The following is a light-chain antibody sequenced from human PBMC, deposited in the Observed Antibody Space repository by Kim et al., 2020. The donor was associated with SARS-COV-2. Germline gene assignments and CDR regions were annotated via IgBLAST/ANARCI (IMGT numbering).Light chain of an antibody. CDR2: DVS. CDR3: CSYAGGGTHMA. V-gene: IGLV2-11*01. J-gene: IGLJ3*02. Sequence: QSALTQPPSVSGSPGQSVTISCTGTSSDVGAYNYVSWYQQHPGKAPKLMIYDVSKRPSGVPDRFSGSKSGNTASLTISGLQAEDEADYYCCSYAGGGTHMAFGGGTQLTVL. CDR1: SSDVGAYNY.